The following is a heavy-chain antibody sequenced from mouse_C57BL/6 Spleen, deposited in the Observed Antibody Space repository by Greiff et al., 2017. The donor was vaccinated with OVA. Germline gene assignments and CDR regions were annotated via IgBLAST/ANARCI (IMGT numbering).Heavy chain of an antibody. Sequence: EVHLVESGGGLVQPGGSLKLSCAASGFTFSDYYMYWVRQTPEKRLEWVAYISNGGGSTYYPDTVKGRFTISRDNAKNTLYLQMSRLKSEDTAMYYCARHGGLYYFDYWGQGTTLTVSS. D-gene: IGHD6-1*01. V-gene: IGHV5-12*01. CDR3: ARHGGLYYFDY. J-gene: IGHJ2*01. CDR1: GFTFSDYY. CDR2: ISNGGGST.